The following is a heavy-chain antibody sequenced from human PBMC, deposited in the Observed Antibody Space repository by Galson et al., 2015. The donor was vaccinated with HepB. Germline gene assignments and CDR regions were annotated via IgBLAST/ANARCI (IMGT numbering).Heavy chain of an antibody. CDR3: ARDSGGTYSTDAFDI. J-gene: IGHJ3*02. CDR2: IYSGGST. D-gene: IGHD1-26*01. CDR1: GFTVSSNY. V-gene: IGHV3-66*01. Sequence: SLRLSCAASGFTVSSNYMSWVRQAPGKGLERVSLIYSGGSTYYADSVKGRFTISRDNSKNTLYLQMNSLRAEDTAVFYCARDSGGTYSTDAFDIWGQGTMVTVSS.